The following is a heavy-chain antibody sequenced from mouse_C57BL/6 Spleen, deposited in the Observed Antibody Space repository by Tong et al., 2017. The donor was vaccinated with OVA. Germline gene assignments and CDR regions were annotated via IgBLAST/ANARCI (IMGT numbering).Heavy chain of an antibody. D-gene: IGHD4-1*01. Sequence: VQLKESGPGLVAPSQSLSITCTVSGFSLTSYGVHWVRQPPGKGLEWLGVILAGGSTNYNSALMSRLSISKDNSKSQVYLKMNSLQTDATAMYYCARDPLTAGYFDYWGQGTTLTVSS. CDR3: ARDPLTAGYFDY. J-gene: IGHJ2*01. V-gene: IGHV2-9*02. CDR2: ILAGGST. CDR1: GFSLTSYG.